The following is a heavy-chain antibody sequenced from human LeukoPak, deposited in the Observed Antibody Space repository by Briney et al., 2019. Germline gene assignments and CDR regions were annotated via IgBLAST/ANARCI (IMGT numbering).Heavy chain of an antibody. CDR2: INQSGST. D-gene: IGHD6-13*01. CDR1: GGSTSRYY. J-gene: IGHJ4*02. Sequence: SETLSLTCTVSGGSTSRYYWSWIRQPPGKRLEWLGYINQSGSTTYNPSLKSRLTMSVDTSKNQISLNLISLTAADTAVYYCARLPGIAAVWGQGTLVIVSS. CDR3: ARLPGIAAV. V-gene: IGHV4-59*08.